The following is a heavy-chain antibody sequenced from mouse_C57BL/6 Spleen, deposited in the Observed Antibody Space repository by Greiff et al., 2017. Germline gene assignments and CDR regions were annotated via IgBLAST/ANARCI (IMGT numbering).Heavy chain of an antibody. CDR1: GFTFSSYA. V-gene: IGHV5-4*01. CDR2: ISDGGSYT. D-gene: IGHD2-5*01. Sequence: EVQGVESGGGLVKPGGSLKLSCAASGFTFSSYAMSWVRQTPEKRLEWVATISDGGSYTYYPDNVKGRFTISRDNAKNNLYLQMSHLKSEDTAMYYCARDHYSKTPYCDYGGQGTTLTVSS. J-gene: IGHJ2*01. CDR3: ARDHYSKTPYCDY.